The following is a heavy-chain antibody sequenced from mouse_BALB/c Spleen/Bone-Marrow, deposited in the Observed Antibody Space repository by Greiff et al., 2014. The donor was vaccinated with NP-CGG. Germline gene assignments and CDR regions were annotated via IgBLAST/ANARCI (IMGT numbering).Heavy chain of an antibody. Sequence: VQLKQSGPDLVKPSQSLSLTCTVTGYSITSGYSWHWIRQFPGNKLEWMGYIHYSGSTNYNPSLKSRISITRDTSKNQFFLQLNSVTTEDTATYYCARRGLDYYGSSYWYFDVWGAGTTVTVSS. V-gene: IGHV3-1*02. J-gene: IGHJ1*01. CDR1: GYSITSGYS. D-gene: IGHD1-1*01. CDR2: IHYSGST. CDR3: ARRGLDYYGSSYWYFDV.